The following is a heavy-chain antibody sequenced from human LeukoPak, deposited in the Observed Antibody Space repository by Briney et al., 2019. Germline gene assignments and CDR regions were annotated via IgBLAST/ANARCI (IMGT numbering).Heavy chain of an antibody. CDR2: ISYDGSNK. CDR3: ARGGDYGGNSYYFDY. Sequence: GGSLRLSCAASGFTFSSYAMHWVRQAPGKGIEWAAVISYDGSNKYYADSVKGRFTISRDNSKNTLYLQMNSLRAEDTAVYYCARGGDYGGNSYYFDYWGQGTLVTVSS. J-gene: IGHJ4*02. D-gene: IGHD4-23*01. CDR1: GFTFSSYA. V-gene: IGHV3-30*01.